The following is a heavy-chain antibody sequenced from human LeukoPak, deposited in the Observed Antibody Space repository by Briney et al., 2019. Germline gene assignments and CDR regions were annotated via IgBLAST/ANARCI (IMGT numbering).Heavy chain of an antibody. D-gene: IGHD3-10*01. CDR2: IYYSGST. CDR3: ARVHPRPKNYYGSGSRNFYYFDY. Sequence: SETLSLTCTLSGGSISSYYWSWIRQPPGKGLEWIGYIYYSGSTNYNPSLKSRVTISVDTSKNQFSLKLSSVTAADTAVYYCARVHPRPKNYYGSGSRNFYYFDYWGQGTLVTVSS. CDR1: GGSISSYY. V-gene: IGHV4-59*01. J-gene: IGHJ4*02.